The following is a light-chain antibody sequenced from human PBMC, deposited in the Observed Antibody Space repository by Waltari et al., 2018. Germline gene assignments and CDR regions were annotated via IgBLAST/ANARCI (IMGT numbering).Light chain of an antibody. CDR1: SSDVGGYNY. Sequence: HSALTQPASVSGSPGQSITISCTGTSSDVGGYNYVSWYQQHPGKAPKRMIFDVRYRPSGISKRFAGSKSGNTASLTISGLQAEDEADYYCSSYISSDTLELFGGGTSLTVL. CDR3: SSYISSDTLEL. J-gene: IGLJ2*01. CDR2: DVR. V-gene: IGLV2-14*03.